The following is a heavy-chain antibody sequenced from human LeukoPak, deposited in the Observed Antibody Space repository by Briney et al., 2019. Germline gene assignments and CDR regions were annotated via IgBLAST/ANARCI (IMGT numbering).Heavy chain of an antibody. D-gene: IGHD6-19*01. CDR3: ARVLPQWLARYYFDY. J-gene: IGHJ4*02. V-gene: IGHV4-39*01. Sequence: SETLSLTCTVPGDSISSSSYYWGWIRQPPGKGLEWIGTIYYSGSTYYNPSLESRVTISIDTSKNQFSLKLNSVTAADTAVYYCARVLPQWLARYYFDYWGQGTLVTVSS. CDR1: GDSISSSSYY. CDR2: IYYSGST.